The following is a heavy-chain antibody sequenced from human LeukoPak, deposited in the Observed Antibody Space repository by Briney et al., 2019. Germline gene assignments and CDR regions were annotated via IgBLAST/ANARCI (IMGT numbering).Heavy chain of an antibody. V-gene: IGHV1-3*01. D-gene: IGHD1-26*01. CDR3: ARSHSGSYSLFDY. CDR2: INAGNGNT. Sequence: ASVKVSCKASGYTFTSYAMHWVRQAPGQRLEWMGWINAGNGNTKYSQKFQGRVTITRDTSASTAYMELSSLRSEDTAVYYCARSHSGSYSLFDYWGQGTLVTVSS. CDR1: GYTFTSYA. J-gene: IGHJ4*02.